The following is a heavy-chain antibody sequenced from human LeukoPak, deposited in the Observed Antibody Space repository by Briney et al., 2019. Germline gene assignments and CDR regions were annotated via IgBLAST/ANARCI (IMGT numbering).Heavy chain of an antibody. CDR2: INPNSGGT. D-gene: IGHD3-22*01. V-gene: IGHV1-2*07. CDR1: VYTFTGYY. J-gene: IGHJ4*02. Sequence: ASLKVSCKAAVYTFTGYYMHWGRRAPGQGREGMRWINPNSGGTTYANKSHGRVTMTRDTSISTAFMELSRLRSDDTAVYYCARVWGSNYDDCSGYVFDYWGQGTLVTVSS. CDR3: ARVWGSNYDDCSGYVFDY.